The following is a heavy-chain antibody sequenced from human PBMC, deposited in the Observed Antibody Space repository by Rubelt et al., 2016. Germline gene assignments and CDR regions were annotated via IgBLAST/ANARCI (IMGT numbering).Heavy chain of an antibody. CDR3: ARAMIVVDSAYGYYFDY. CDR2: INHSGST. Sequence: QVQLQQWGAGLLKPSETLSLTCAVYGGSFSGYYWSWIRQPPGKGLEWIGEINHSGSTNYNPSLRRRVTISVETSMNQFSLKLSSVTAADTAVYYCARAMIVVDSAYGYYFDYWGQGTLVTVSS. CDR1: GGSFSGYY. J-gene: IGHJ4*02. D-gene: IGHD3-22*01. V-gene: IGHV4-34*01.